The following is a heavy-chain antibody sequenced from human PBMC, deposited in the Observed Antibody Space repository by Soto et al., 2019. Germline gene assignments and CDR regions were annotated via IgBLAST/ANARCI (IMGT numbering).Heavy chain of an antibody. CDR1: GGTFSRYA. J-gene: IGHJ6*02. D-gene: IGHD4-17*01. V-gene: IGHV1-69*01. Sequence: QVQLVQSGAEVKKPGSSVKVSCKASGGTFSRYAISWVRKAPGQGLEWMGGIIPIFGTANYAQKFQGRVTITADESTSTAYMELSSLRSEDTAVYYCARALTHYGDYGSGGMDVWGQGTTVTVSS. CDR2: IIPIFGTA. CDR3: ARALTHYGDYGSGGMDV.